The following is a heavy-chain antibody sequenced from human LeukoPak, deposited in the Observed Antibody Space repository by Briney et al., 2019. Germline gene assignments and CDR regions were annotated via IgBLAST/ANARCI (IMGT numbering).Heavy chain of an antibody. D-gene: IGHD4-17*01. CDR1: GYTFTNYH. CDR3: ARTTSLTASGYDY. Sequence: ASVKVSCKASGYTFTNYHINWVRQATGQGLEWMGWINPNGDDRGYAQKFQGRVTITRDTSISTAYMELRSLRSEDTAVYFCARTTSLTASGYDYWGQGTLVTVSS. J-gene: IGHJ4*02. CDR2: INPNGDDR. V-gene: IGHV1-8*03.